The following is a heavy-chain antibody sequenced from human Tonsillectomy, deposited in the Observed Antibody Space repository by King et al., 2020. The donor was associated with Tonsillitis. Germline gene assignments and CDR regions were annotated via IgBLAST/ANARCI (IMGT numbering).Heavy chain of an antibody. V-gene: IGHV5-51*01. D-gene: IGHD3-22*01. Sequence: QLVQSGAEVKKPGESLKISCKGSGYSFTRYWIVWVRQMPGKGLEWMGIIYPGDSETRYSPSFQGQVTISADKSISTAFLQWSRLKASDSAIYYCARYDSTGGGAFDIWGQGTMVTVSS. CDR1: GYSFTRYW. CDR2: IYPGDSET. J-gene: IGHJ3*02. CDR3: ARYDSTGGGAFDI.